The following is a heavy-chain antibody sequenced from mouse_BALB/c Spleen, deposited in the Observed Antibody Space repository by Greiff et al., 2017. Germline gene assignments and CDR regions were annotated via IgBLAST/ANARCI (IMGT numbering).Heavy chain of an antibody. CDR1: GFSLTSYG. V-gene: IGHV2-9*02. J-gene: IGHJ4*01. Sequence: VQGVESGPGLVAPSQSLSITCTVSGFSLTSYGVHWVRQPPGKGLEWLGVIWAGGSTNYNSALMSRLSISKDNSKSQVFLKMNSLQTDDTAMYYCARSEAMDYWGQGTSVTVSS. CDR2: IWAGGST. CDR3: ARSEAMDY.